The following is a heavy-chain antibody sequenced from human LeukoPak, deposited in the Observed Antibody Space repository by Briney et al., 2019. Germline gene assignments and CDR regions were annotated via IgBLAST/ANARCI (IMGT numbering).Heavy chain of an antibody. CDR3: ARDSITTTNLGVGDYYYMDV. CDR2: INPSGGST. Sequence: GASVKVSCKASGYTFTSYYMHWVRQAPGQGLEWMGIINPSGGSTSYAQKFQGRVTMTRDTSTSTVYMELSSLRSEDTAVYYCARDSITTTNLGVGDYYYMDVWGKGTTVTVSS. D-gene: IGHD2/OR15-2a*01. CDR1: GYTFTSYY. V-gene: IGHV1-46*01. J-gene: IGHJ6*03.